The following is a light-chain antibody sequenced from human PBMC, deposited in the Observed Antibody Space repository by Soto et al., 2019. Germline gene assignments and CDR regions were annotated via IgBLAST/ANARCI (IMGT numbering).Light chain of an antibody. CDR2: EVS. J-gene: IGLJ1*01. CDR3: QSYDSSLSGFYV. Sequence: QSALTQPPSASGSLGQSVTIPCTGTSSDVGRYNYVSWYQQHPGKVPKLLIYEVSNRPSGVPDRFSGSKSGNTASLTVSGLQAEDEADYYCQSYDSSLSGFYVFGTGTKVTVL. V-gene: IGLV2-8*01. CDR1: SSDVGRYNY.